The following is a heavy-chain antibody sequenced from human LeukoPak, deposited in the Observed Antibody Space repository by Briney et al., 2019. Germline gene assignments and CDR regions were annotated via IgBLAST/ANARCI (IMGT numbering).Heavy chain of an antibody. CDR2: ISASGGST. CDR3: AKVGTMLRVYNFIDY. Sequence: GGTLRLSCAASGCSFSSFALTWVRQPPGKGLEWVSGISASGGSTYYADSVKGRSTISRDNPKNTLYLQMNSLRDEDTAVYYCAKVGTMLRVYNFIDYWGQGTLVTVSS. J-gene: IGHJ4*02. D-gene: IGHD3-10*01. V-gene: IGHV3-23*01. CDR1: GCSFSSFA.